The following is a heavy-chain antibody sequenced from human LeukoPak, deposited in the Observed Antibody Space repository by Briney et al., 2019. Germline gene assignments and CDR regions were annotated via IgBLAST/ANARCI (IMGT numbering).Heavy chain of an antibody. CDR3: ARVVGIGGWFRELFAFDI. D-gene: IGHD3-10*01. Sequence: KPGGSLRLSCAASGFTFSDHYMSCIRQAPGKGLEWVSYISSSSSYTNSADSVKGRFTISRDNAKNSLYLQMNSLRAEDTAVYYCARVVGIGGWFRELFAFDIWGQGTMVTVSS. J-gene: IGHJ3*02. CDR1: GFTFSDHY. V-gene: IGHV3-11*06. CDR2: ISSSSSYT.